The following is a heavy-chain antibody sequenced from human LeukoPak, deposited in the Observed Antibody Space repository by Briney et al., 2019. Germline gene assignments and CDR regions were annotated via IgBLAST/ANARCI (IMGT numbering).Heavy chain of an antibody. D-gene: IGHD3-10*01. CDR2: IKEDGSEK. V-gene: IGHV3-7*03. CDR3: AESEMWGSGKVPTPSDY. J-gene: IGHJ4*02. CDR1: GFTFSSYW. Sequence: GGSLRLSCAASGFTFSSYWMSWVRQIPGKGLEWVANIKEDGSEKYYVDSVKGRFTISRDNSKNTLYLQMNSLRAEDTAVYYGAESEMWGSGKVPTPSDYWGQGTLVTVSS.